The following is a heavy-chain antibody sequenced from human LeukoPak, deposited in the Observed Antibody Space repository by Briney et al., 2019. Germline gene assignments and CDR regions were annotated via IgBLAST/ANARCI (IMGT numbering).Heavy chain of an antibody. CDR2: ITGGGTST. V-gene: IGHV3-23*01. J-gene: IGHJ4*02. Sequence: PGGSLRLSCAASGFTFNTYAMSWVRQPPAKGLEWVSAITGGGTSTYHADSVKGRFTSSRDNSKNTLNLQMNSLRAEDTAVYYCAKGSGSSYPYYFDYWGQGTLVTVSS. CDR3: AKGSGSSYPYYFDY. D-gene: IGHD3-10*01. CDR1: GFTFNTYA.